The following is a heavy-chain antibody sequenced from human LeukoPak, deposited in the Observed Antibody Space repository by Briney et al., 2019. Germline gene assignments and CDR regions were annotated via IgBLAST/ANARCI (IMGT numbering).Heavy chain of an antibody. D-gene: IGHD2-21*01. CDR1: GYTFTGYY. V-gene: IGHV1-2*02. CDR2: INPNSGGT. CDR3: ARPTIFSWSIDY. Sequence: GASVKVSCKASGYTFTGYYMHWVRQAPGQGLEWMGWINPNSGGTNYAQKFQGRFTMTRDTSISTAYMELSRLRSDDTAVYYCARPTIFSWSIDYWGQGTLVTVSS. J-gene: IGHJ4*02.